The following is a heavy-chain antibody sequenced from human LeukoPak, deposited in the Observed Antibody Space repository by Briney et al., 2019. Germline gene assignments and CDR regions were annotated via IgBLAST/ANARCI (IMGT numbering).Heavy chain of an antibody. CDR1: GYTFTSYG. CDR2: INPSGGST. J-gene: IGHJ6*02. CDR3: ARSPNYDFWSGYYWAQVYYGMDV. D-gene: IGHD3-3*01. V-gene: IGHV1-46*01. Sequence: ASVKVSCKASGYTFTSYGISWVRQAPGQGLEWMGIINPSGGSTSYAQKFQGRVTMTRDTSTSTVYMELSSLRSEDTAVYYCARSPNYDFWSGYYWAQVYYGMDVWGQGTTVTVSS.